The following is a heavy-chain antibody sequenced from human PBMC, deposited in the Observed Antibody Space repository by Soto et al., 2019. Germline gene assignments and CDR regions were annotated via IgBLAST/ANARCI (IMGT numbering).Heavy chain of an antibody. D-gene: IGHD3-16*01. CDR3: ARGGSGWFAH. CDR1: GFTFSSYS. Sequence: EVQLVESGGGLVKPGGSLRLSCAGSGFTFSSYSMNWVRQAPGKGLEWVSSISSGSSDKYYADSVKGRFTISRDNAKNSLYLQMNSLRAEDKAVYYCARGGSGWFAHWCQGILVTVSS. V-gene: IGHV3-21*01. CDR2: ISSGSSDK. J-gene: IGHJ5*02.